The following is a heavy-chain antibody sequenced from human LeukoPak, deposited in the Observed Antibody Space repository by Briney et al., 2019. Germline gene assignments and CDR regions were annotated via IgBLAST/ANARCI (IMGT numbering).Heavy chain of an antibody. J-gene: IGHJ4*02. D-gene: IGHD6-19*01. V-gene: IGHV4-39*07. CDR1: GDTISLCFYY. CDR2: VYYSETT. CDR3: ARGTLCRGWSYYLDF. Sequence: PSETLSLTCSVSGDTISLCFYYWVWLPQPPGKAREWIGSVYYSETTSYNPSLNSRITISVDMSKNHLSLRLRSVTAADTAMYYCARGTLCRGWSYYLDFWGQGSQVTVSS.